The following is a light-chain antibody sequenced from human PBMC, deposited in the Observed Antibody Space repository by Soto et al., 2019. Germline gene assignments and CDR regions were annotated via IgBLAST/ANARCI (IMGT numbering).Light chain of an antibody. V-gene: IGLV2-14*01. CDR1: NSDVGGYNF. Sequence: QSALAQPASVSGSPGQSITISCTGTNSDVGGYNFVSWYQQFPGKAPKLMIHEVSYRASGVSNRFSGSKSGDTASLTISGLQADDEDDYYCASYTSRETWVFGGGTKLTVL. CDR2: EVS. J-gene: IGLJ3*02. CDR3: ASYTSRETWV.